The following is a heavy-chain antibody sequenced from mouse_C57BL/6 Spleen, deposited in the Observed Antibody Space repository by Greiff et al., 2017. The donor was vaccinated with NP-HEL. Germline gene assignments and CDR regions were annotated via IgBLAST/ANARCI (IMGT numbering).Heavy chain of an antibody. D-gene: IGHD4-1*01. J-gene: IGHJ2*01. CDR3: ASNLDYYFDY. Sequence: QVQLQQSGPELVKPGASVKISCKASGYAFSSSWMNWVKQRPGEGLEWIGRIYPGDGDTNYNGKFKGKATLTADKSSSTAYMQLSSLTSEDSAVYFCASNLDYYFDYWGQGTTLTVSS. CDR2: IYPGDGDT. CDR1: GYAFSSSW. V-gene: IGHV1-82*01.